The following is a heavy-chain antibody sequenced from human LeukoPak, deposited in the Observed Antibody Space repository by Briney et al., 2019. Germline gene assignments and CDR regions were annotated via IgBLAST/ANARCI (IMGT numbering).Heavy chain of an antibody. CDR1: GGTFSSYA. V-gene: IGHV1-69*05. CDR3: ARDGSGFHKGAFDI. J-gene: IGHJ3*02. Sequence: GSSVKVSCKASGGTFSSYAISWVRQAPGQGPEWMGGIIPIFGTANYAQKFQGRVTVTTDEYTSTVYMELSSLRSEDTAVYYCARDGSGFHKGAFDIWGQGTMVTVSS. D-gene: IGHD3-22*01. CDR2: IIPIFGTA.